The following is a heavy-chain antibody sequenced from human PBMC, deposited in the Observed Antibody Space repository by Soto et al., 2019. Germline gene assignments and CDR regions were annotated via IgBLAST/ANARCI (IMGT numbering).Heavy chain of an antibody. CDR2: IWYDGSKT. CDR1: GITFNRHG. D-gene: IGHD1-1*01. CDR3: ARDRSAGDYFYYGMDV. J-gene: IGHJ6*02. Sequence: QEQLVESGGGVVQPGRSLRLSCAASGITFNRHGMHWVRQAPGKGLEWVAVIWYDGSKTGYSDSVKGRFTISRDNAKNTLYLQMNRVRAEDTAIYYCARDRSAGDYFYYGMDVWGQGTTVTVSS. V-gene: IGHV3-33*01.